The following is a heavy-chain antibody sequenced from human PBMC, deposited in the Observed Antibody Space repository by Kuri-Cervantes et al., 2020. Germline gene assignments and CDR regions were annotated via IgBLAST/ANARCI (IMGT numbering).Heavy chain of an antibody. Sequence: GGSLRLSCAASGFTFSDYYMSWIRQAPGKGLEWVSYISSSGSTIYYADSVKGRFTISRDNAKNSLYLQMNSLRAEDTALYYCAKSSAKTVAAASSGPDYYFYYYYMDVWGKGTTVTVSS. D-gene: IGHD6-13*01. CDR3: AKSSAKTVAAASSGPDYYFYYYYMDV. J-gene: IGHJ6*03. CDR2: ISSSGSTI. CDR1: GFTFSDYY. V-gene: IGHV3-11*01.